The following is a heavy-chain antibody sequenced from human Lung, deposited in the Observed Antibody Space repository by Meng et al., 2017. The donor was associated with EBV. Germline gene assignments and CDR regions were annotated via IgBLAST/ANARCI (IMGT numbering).Heavy chain of an antibody. V-gene: IGHV3-73*02. J-gene: IGHJ4*02. Sequence: EVQLVESGGGLVQPGGSLKLACAASGFTFSGSAMHRVRQASGKGLEWVGRIRSKANSYATAYAASVKDRFTISRDDSKNTAYLQMNSLKTEDTAVYYCTSPYSSSHQIDYWGQGTLVTVSS. CDR3: TSPYSSSHQIDY. D-gene: IGHD6-13*01. CDR1: GFTFSGSA. CDR2: IRSKANSYAT.